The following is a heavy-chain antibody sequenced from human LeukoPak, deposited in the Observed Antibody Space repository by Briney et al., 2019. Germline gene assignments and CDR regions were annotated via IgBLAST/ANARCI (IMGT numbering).Heavy chain of an antibody. Sequence: PSETLSLTCTVSGGSISGYYWSWIREPPGKGLEWIGYIYYSGTTHYNPSLESRVTISVDTSKNQFSLKLNSVTAADTAVYYCARHCDILTGYSAYPFDIWGQGTMVSVPS. CDR3: ARHCDILTGYSAYPFDI. V-gene: IGHV4-59*08. J-gene: IGHJ3*02. CDR1: GGSISGYY. CDR2: IYYSGTT. D-gene: IGHD3-9*01.